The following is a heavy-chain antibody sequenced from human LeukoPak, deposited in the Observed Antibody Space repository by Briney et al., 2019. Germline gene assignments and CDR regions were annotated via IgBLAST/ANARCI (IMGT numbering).Heavy chain of an antibody. CDR2: ISAYNGNT. J-gene: IGHJ4*02. D-gene: IGHD6-19*01. Sequence: ASVKVSCKASGYTFTSYGISWVRQAPGQGLEWMGWISAYNGNTNYAQKLQGRVTMTTDTSTSTAYMELRSLRSDDTAVYYCARGLAVAGTNLYYFDYWGQGTLVTVSS. V-gene: IGHV1-18*01. CDR3: ARGLAVAGTNLYYFDY. CDR1: GYTFTSYG.